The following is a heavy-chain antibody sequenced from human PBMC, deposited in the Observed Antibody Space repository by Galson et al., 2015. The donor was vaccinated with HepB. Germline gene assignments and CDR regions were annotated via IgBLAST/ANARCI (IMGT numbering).Heavy chain of an antibody. V-gene: IGHV3-13*01. Sequence: SLRLSCAASGFTFRSYDMHWVRQATGKGLEWVSGISSVGDTYYPGSVKGRFTISRDNAKSSLYLQMNSLRAGDTAVYYCVRDYYDSSGLHYYGMDVWGQGTTVTVSS. J-gene: IGHJ6*02. CDR1: GFTFRSYD. CDR3: VRDYYDSSGLHYYGMDV. CDR2: ISSVGDT. D-gene: IGHD3-22*01.